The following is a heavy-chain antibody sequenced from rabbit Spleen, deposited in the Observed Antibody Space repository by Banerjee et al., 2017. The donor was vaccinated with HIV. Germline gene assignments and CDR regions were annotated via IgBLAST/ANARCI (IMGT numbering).Heavy chain of an antibody. CDR1: GVSFSAHNV. CDR2: INTITSST. V-gene: IGHV1S45*01. D-gene: IGHD4-1*01. J-gene: IGHJ3*01. CDR3: ARDLDGVSGWNFGL. Sequence: EQLEESGGGLVMPVGSLTLTCKASGVSFSAHNVLCCVRQAPGKGLEWVACINTITSSTYYASWAKGRFIMSRTSSTKWTLLMTSLTAADTATYFCARDLDGVSGWNFGLWGQGTLVTVS.